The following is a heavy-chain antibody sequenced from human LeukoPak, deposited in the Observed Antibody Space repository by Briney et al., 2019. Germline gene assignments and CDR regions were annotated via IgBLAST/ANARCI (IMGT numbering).Heavy chain of an antibody. CDR3: ARIDYCSSTSCYSSRYWFDP. CDR1: GGSFSGYY. Sequence: SETLSLTCAVYGGSFSGYYWSWIRQPPGKGLEWIGEINHSGSTNYNPSLESRVTISVDTSKNQFSLKLSSVTAADTAVYYCARIDYCSSTSCYSSRYWFDPWGQGTLVTVSS. D-gene: IGHD2-2*01. CDR2: INHSGST. V-gene: IGHV4-34*01. J-gene: IGHJ5*02.